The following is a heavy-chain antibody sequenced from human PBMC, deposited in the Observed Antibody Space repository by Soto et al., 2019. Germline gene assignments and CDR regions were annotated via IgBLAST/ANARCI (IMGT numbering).Heavy chain of an antibody. J-gene: IGHJ4*02. D-gene: IGHD3-9*01. CDR2: INAIIGIT. CDR1: GGTFSSYT. Sequence: SVKVSCKASGGTFSSYTISWVRQAPGQGLEWMGRINAIIGITNYAQKLQGRVTITRDKSASTAYMELSSLRSEDTAVYYCASFSGYFDPYYFDYWGQGTLVTVSS. V-gene: IGHV1-69*02. CDR3: ASFSGYFDPYYFDY.